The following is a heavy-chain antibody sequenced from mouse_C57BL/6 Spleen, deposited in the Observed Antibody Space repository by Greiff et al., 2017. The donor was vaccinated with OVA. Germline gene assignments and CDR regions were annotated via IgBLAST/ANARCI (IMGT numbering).Heavy chain of an antibody. CDR3: APILYGNYEEWFAY. J-gene: IGHJ3*01. CDR2: IYPGDGDT. V-gene: IGHV1-82*01. CDR1: GYAFSSSW. D-gene: IGHD2-1*01. Sequence: QVQLQQSGPELVKPGASVKISCKASGYAFSSSWMNWVKQRPGKGLEWIGRIYPGDGDTNYNGKFKGKATLTADKSSSTAYMQLSSLTSEDSAVYFCAPILYGNYEEWFAYWGQGTLVTVSA.